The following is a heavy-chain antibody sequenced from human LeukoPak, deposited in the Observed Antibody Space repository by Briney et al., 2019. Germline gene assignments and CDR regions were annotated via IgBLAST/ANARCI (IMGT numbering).Heavy chain of an antibody. CDR1: GFTFGDYW. J-gene: IGHJ4*02. V-gene: IGHV3-74*01. CDR2: INTDGSIT. CDR3: AGEGIAVAGVDY. Sequence: GGSLRLSCAASGFTFGDYWIHWVRQAPGKGLVWVSRINTDGSITNYADSVKGRFTISRDNSKNTLYLQMNSLRAEDTAVYYCAGEGIAVAGVDYWGQGTLVTVSS. D-gene: IGHD6-13*01.